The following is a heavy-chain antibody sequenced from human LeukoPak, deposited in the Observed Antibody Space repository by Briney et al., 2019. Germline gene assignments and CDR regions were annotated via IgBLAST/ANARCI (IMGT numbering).Heavy chain of an antibody. D-gene: IGHD2-2*02. Sequence: GASVNVSCKASGYTFTSYYMHWVRQAPGQGLEWMGIINPSGGSTSYAQKFQGRVTMTRDTSTSTVYMELSSLRSEDTAVYYCAREGYCSSTSCYNDAFDIWGQGTMVTVSS. CDR3: AREGYCSSTSCYNDAFDI. CDR1: GYTFTSYY. J-gene: IGHJ3*02. V-gene: IGHV1-46*01. CDR2: INPSGGST.